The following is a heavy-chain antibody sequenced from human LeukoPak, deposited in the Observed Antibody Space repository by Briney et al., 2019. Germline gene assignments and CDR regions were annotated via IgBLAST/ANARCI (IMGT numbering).Heavy chain of an antibody. CDR2: IYTSGST. D-gene: IGHD1-1*01. CDR1: GGSISSGSYY. V-gene: IGHV4-61*02. Sequence: PSQTLSLTCTVSGGSISSGSYYWSWIRQPAGKGLEWIGRIYTSGSTNYNPSLKSRVPISVDTSKNQFSLKLSSVTAADTAVYYCARGDDTGAYDYWGQGTLVTVSS. CDR3: ARGDDTGAYDY. J-gene: IGHJ4*02.